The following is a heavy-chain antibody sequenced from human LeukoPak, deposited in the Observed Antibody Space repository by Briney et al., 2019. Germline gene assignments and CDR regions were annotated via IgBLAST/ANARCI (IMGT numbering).Heavy chain of an antibody. CDR1: GGSFSGYY. V-gene: IGHV4-34*01. J-gene: IGHJ4*02. Sequence: PSETLSLTCAVYGGSFSGYYWSWIRQPPGKGLEWIGEINHSGSTNYNPSLKSRVTISVDTSKNQFSPKLSSVTAADTAVYYCARLSDFWSGYHPPHFDYWGQGTLVTVSS. D-gene: IGHD3-3*01. CDR3: ARLSDFWSGYHPPHFDY. CDR2: INHSGST.